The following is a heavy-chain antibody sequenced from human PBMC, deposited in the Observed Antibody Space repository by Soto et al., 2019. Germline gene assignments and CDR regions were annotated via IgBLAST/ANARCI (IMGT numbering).Heavy chain of an antibody. D-gene: IGHD2-2*01. CDR2: IGAYNGNT. J-gene: IGHJ6*03. V-gene: IGHV1-18*01. CDR1: GYTFTSYC. Sequence: ASVKVSCKASGYTFTSYCISWVRQAPGQGLEWMGWIGAYNGNTNYAQKLQGRVTMTTDTSTSTAYMELRSLRSDDTAVYYCARYEEVPAEIYYYYMDVWGKGTTVTVSS. CDR3: ARYEEVPAEIYYYYMDV.